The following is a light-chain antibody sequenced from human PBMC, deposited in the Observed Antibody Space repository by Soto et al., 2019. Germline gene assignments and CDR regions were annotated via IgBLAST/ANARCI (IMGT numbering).Light chain of an antibody. CDR3: HQSFSAPWT. CDR1: QHISRY. CDR2: AAS. Sequence: DFQMTQSPSSLSASVGDRVTITCRASQHISRYLNWYQQKPGKAPNFLLYAASTLQSGVPSRFSGSGSGTEFTLTINSRQPDDFATYYCHQSFSAPWTFGQRTKVEVK. V-gene: IGKV1-39*01. J-gene: IGKJ1*01.